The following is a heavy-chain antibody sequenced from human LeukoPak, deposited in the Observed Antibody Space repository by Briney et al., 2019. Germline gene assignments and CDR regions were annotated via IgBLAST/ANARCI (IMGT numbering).Heavy chain of an antibody. Sequence: GGSLRLSCAASGFTFSSYGMHWVRQAPGKGLEWVAFIRYDGSNKYYADSVKGRFTISRDNSKNTPYLQMNSLRAEDTAVYYCAKSYGSGSYEGGAFDIWGQGTMVTVSS. V-gene: IGHV3-30*02. CDR1: GFTFSSYG. CDR2: IRYDGSNK. CDR3: AKSYGSGSYEGGAFDI. D-gene: IGHD3-10*01. J-gene: IGHJ3*02.